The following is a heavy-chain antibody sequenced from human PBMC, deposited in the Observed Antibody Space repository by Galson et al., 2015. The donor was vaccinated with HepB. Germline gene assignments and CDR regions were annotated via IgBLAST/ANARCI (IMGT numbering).Heavy chain of an antibody. CDR1: GFTFSSYS. D-gene: IGHD4-11*01. J-gene: IGHJ2*01. CDR2: ISSSSSYI. Sequence: SLRLSCAASGFTFSSYSMSWVRQAPGKGLEWVSSISSSSSYIYYADSVKGRFTISRDNAKNSLYLQMNILRAEETALYHCARDNSFAVTTVGWYFDLWGRGTLVTVSS. CDR3: ARDNSFAVTTVGWYFDL. V-gene: IGHV3-21*04.